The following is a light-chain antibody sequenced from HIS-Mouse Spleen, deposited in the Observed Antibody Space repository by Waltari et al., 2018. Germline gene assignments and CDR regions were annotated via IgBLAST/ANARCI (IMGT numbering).Light chain of an antibody. CDR3: QQYNNWWT. CDR2: GAS. J-gene: IGKJ1*01. Sequence: EIVMTQSPATLSVSPGERATLSCRASQSVSSNLAWYQQKPGQAPRLLIYGASTRDTGIPARLSGSGSGTEFTLTISSLQSEDFAVYYCQQYNNWWTFGQGTKVEIK. CDR1: QSVSSN. V-gene: IGKV3-15*01.